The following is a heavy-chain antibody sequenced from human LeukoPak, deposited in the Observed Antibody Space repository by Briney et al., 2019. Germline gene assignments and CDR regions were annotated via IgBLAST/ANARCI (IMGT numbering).Heavy chain of an antibody. V-gene: IGHV1-2*02. D-gene: IGHD1/OR15-1a*01. J-gene: IGHJ3*02. Sequence: ASVKVSCKASGGTFSSYAISWVRQAPGQGLEWMGWINPNSGGTNYAQKFQGRVTMTRDTSISTAYMELSRLRSDDTAVYYCARDLAPLNKAPDAFHIWGQGTMVTVSS. CDR2: INPNSGGT. CDR1: GGTFSSYA. CDR3: ARDLAPLNKAPDAFHI.